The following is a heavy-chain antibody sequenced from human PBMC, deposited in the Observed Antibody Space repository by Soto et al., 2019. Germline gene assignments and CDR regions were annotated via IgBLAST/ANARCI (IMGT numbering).Heavy chain of an antibody. CDR2: IWNDGIRK. Sequence: GGSLRLSCAASGFTFSKYVMHWVRQSPGKGLEWVALIWNDGIRKVYVDSVKGRFTISRDNSKNTLDLQMNNLRDEDTAVYYCARDDDNDANALDYWGPGTLVTVSS. CDR3: ARDDDNDANALDY. J-gene: IGHJ4*02. V-gene: IGHV3-33*01. CDR1: GFTFSKYV.